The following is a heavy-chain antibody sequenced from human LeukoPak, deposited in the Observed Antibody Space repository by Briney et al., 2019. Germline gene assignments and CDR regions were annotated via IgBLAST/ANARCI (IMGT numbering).Heavy chain of an antibody. CDR1: GGSISSSDYY. D-gene: IGHD2-2*01. J-gene: IGHJ5*02. CDR2: IYYSGTT. V-gene: IGHV4-39*01. Sequence: KPSETLSLTCTVSGGSISSSDYYWGWIRQPPGKGLEWIGSIYYSGTTYYNPSLKSRVTISVDTSKNQFSLKLSSVTAADTAVYYCARHDSSSCSSSSCNGFDPWGQGTLVTVSS. CDR3: ARHDSSSCSSSSCNGFDP.